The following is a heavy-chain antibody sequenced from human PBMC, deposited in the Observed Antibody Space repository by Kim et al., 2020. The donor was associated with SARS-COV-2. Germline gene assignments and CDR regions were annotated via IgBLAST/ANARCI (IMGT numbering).Heavy chain of an antibody. D-gene: IGHD2-15*01. Sequence: GGSLRLSCAASGFTFSNTWMTWVRQAPWKGLEWVGRIKNKAQGATTDYAAPVKGRFTISRDDSENTLYLQMNSLKIEDTAVYYCTTDATPTLSNYFDYWGQGTLVTVSS. CDR1: GFTFSNTW. V-gene: IGHV3-15*01. CDR2: IKNKAQGATT. CDR3: TTDATPTLSNYFDY. J-gene: IGHJ4*02.